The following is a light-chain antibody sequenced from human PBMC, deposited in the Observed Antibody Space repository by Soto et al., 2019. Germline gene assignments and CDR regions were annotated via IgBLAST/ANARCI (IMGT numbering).Light chain of an antibody. CDR2: EVS. CDR3: CSYAGSSTFFYV. J-gene: IGLJ1*01. Sequence: QSVLTQPASVSGSPGQSITISCTGTSSGVGSYNLVSWYQQHPGKAPKLMIYEVSKRPSGVSNRFSGSKSGNTASLTISGLQAEDEADYYCCSYAGSSTFFYVFGTGTKLTVL. V-gene: IGLV2-23*02. CDR1: SSGVGSYNL.